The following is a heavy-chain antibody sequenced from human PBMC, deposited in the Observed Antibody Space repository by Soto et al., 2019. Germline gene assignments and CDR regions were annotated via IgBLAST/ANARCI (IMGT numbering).Heavy chain of an antibody. V-gene: IGHV1-69*08. CDR1: GGTFSNDI. J-gene: IGHJ5*02. CDR2: IIPLLDTT. CDR3: ARVGPPADP. Sequence: SVKVSCKTSGGTFSNDIITWVRQAPGQGLEWMGRIIPLLDTTNYAQKFQGRVTITADKSTSTAYMELSSLRSEDTAVYYCARVGPPADPWGQGTLVTVSS.